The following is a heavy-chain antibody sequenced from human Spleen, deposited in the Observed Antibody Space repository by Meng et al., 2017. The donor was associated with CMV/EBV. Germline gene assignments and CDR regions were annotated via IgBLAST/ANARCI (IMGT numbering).Heavy chain of an antibody. CDR1: GYTFTIYY. CDR2: INPNSGGT. V-gene: IGHV1-2*02. CDR3: ARDWEGAVAGVDY. D-gene: IGHD6-19*01. J-gene: IGHJ4*02. Sequence: ASVKVSCKASGYTFTIYYMHWVRQAPGQGLEWMGWINPNSGGTNYAQKFQGRVTMTRDTSISTAYMELSRLRSDDTAVYYCARDWEGAVAGVDYWGQGTLVTVSS.